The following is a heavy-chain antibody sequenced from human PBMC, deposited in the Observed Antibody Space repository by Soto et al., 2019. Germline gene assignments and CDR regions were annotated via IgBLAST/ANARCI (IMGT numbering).Heavy chain of an antibody. D-gene: IGHD4-17*01. Sequence: PGGSLRLSCAASGFTFSSYAMTWVRQAPGQGLEWVSTITDSGSTTYFADSVKGRFTISRDNSKHTLYLQMNSLRAEDTALYYCARGLTVTTVFHTYYYYGMDVWGQGTTVTVSS. CDR1: GFTFSSYA. CDR2: ITDSGSTT. J-gene: IGHJ6*02. V-gene: IGHV3-23*01. CDR3: ARGLTVTTVFHTYYYYGMDV.